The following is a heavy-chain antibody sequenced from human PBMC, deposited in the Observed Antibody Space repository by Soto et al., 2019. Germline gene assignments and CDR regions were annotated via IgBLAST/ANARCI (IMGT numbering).Heavy chain of an antibody. V-gene: IGHV3-30-3*01. CDR1: GFTFISYA. J-gene: IGHJ4*02. CDR3: ARAKVVTRPGDY. Sequence: TGGSLRLSCAASGFTFISYAMHWVRQAPGKGLEWVAVISYDGSNKYYADSVKGRFTISRDNSKNTLYLQMNSLRAEDTAVYYCARAKVVTRPGDYWGQGTLVTVSS. D-gene: IGHD2-15*01. CDR2: ISYDGSNK.